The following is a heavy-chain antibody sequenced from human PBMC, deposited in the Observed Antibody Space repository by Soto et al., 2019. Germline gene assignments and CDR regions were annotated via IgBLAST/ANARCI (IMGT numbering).Heavy chain of an antibody. CDR1: GFTFSSYA. CDR3: ARDFVECTNGVCPRGYYYYGMDV. Sequence: AGSLRLSCAASGFTFSSYAMHWVRQAPGKGLEWVAVISYDGSNKYYADSVKGRFTISRDNSKNTLYLQMNSLRAEDTAVYYCARDFVECTNGVCPRGYYYYGMDVWGQGTTVTVYS. J-gene: IGHJ6*02. D-gene: IGHD2-8*01. CDR2: ISYDGSNK. V-gene: IGHV3-30-3*01.